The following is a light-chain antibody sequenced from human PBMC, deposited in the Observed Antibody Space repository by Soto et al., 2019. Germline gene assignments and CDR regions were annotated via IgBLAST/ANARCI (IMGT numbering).Light chain of an antibody. J-gene: IGKJ3*01. CDR2: GAS. CDR3: QQYGGSPFT. Sequence: EIVLTQSPGTLSLSPGERATLSCRASQSVSGSYLAWYQQKPGQAPRLLIYGASSTATGIPYWFSGSGSGTDFTLTSSRLEPEDFAIYYCQQYGGSPFTFGPVTKVDIK. V-gene: IGKV3-20*01. CDR1: QSVSGSY.